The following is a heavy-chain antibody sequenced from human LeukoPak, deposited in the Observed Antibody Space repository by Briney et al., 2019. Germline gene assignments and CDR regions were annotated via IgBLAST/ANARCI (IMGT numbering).Heavy chain of an antibody. V-gene: IGHV3-48*02. CDR2: IGGSVNNI. Sequence: GGSLRPSCSATGFTLSTYYINWVRQAPGKGLEWVSHIGGSVNNIYYADSVKGRFTISRDNAKESVYLQMNSLRDEDTAVYYCVRESGHYSDNSGFYPWGQGTLVTVSS. CDR3: VRESGHYSDNSGFYP. CDR1: GFTLSTYY. D-gene: IGHD3-22*01. J-gene: IGHJ5*02.